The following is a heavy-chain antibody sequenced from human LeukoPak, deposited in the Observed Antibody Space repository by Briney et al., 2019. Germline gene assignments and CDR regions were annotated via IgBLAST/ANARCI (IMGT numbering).Heavy chain of an antibody. J-gene: IGHJ5*02. Sequence: GGSLRLSCAASGFTFSSYEMNWVRQAPGKGLEWVSYISSSGSTVYYADSVKGRFSISRDNAKNSLYLQMNSLRAEDTAVYYCAGLWGASSDWFDPWAQGTLVTVSS. CDR3: AGLWGASSDWFDP. V-gene: IGHV3-48*03. CDR2: ISSSGSTV. D-gene: IGHD3-16*01. CDR1: GFTFSSYE.